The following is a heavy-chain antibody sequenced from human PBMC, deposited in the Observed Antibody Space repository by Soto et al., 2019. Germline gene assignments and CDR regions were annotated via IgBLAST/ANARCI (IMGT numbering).Heavy chain of an antibody. V-gene: IGHV3-7*01. J-gene: IGHJ4*02. D-gene: IGHD6-13*01. Sequence: GGSLRLSCAASGFTFSSYAMSWVRQAPGKGLEWVANIKQDGSEKYYVDSVKGRFTISRDNAKNSLYLQMNSLRAEDTAVYYCAREGGSSAKYYFDYWGQGTLVTVSS. CDR1: GFTFSSYA. CDR2: IKQDGSEK. CDR3: AREGGSSAKYYFDY.